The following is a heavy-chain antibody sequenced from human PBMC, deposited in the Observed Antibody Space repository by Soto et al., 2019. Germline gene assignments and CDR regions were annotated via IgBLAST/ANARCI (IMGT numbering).Heavy chain of an antibody. Sequence: GGSLRLSCAASGFSFVTYAMNWVRQAPGKGLEWVSVISGSGDITDYADSVRGRFTISRDNSKNTMYLQMNSLRAEDTAVYYCAKDLYRSSPGAFDYWGQGTLVTVSS. CDR1: GFSFVTYA. CDR3: AKDLYRSSPGAFDY. J-gene: IGHJ4*02. D-gene: IGHD4-4*01. CDR2: ISGSGDIT. V-gene: IGHV3-23*01.